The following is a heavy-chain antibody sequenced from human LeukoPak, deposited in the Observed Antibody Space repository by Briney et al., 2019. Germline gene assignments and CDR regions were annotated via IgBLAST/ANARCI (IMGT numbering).Heavy chain of an antibody. V-gene: IGHV4-30-4*01. CDR3: ARDSGYGEPYYYYGMDV. CDR1: GGSISSGDYC. Sequence: SETLSLTCTVSGGSISSGDYCWSWIRQPPGKGLEWIGYIYYSGSTYYNPSLKSRVTISVDTSKNQFSLKLSSVTAADTAVYYCARDSGYGEPYYYYGMDVWGQGTTVTVPS. CDR2: IYYSGST. J-gene: IGHJ6*02. D-gene: IGHD4-17*01.